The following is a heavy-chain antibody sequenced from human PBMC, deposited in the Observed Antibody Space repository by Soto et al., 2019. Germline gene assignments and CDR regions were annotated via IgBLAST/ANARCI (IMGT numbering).Heavy chain of an antibody. V-gene: IGHV4-4*02. J-gene: IGHJ4*02. CDR2: IYHSGST. D-gene: IGHD1-7*01. CDR3: ARGPRMDWNYGELDY. CDR1: GGSISSSNW. Sequence: SETLSLTCAVSGGSISSSNWCSWVRQPPGKGLEWIGEIYHSGSTNYNPSLKSRVTISVDKSKNQFSLKLSSVTAADTAVYYCARGPRMDWNYGELDYWGQGTLVTVS.